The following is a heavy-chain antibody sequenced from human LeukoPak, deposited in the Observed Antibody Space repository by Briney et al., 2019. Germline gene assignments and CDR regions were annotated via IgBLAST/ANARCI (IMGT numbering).Heavy chain of an antibody. V-gene: IGHV3-74*01. Sequence: GGSLRLSCAASGFTFSSYWMHWVRQAPGKGLVWVSRINSDGSSTSYADSVKGRFTISRDNAKNTLYLQMNSLRAEDTAVYYCAKDRLRYFDWLLQLDYWGQGTLVTVSS. CDR3: AKDRLRYFDWLLQLDY. J-gene: IGHJ4*02. CDR2: INSDGSST. CDR1: GFTFSSYW. D-gene: IGHD3-9*01.